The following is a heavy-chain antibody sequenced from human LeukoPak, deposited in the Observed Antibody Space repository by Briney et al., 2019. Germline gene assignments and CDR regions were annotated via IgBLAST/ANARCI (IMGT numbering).Heavy chain of an antibody. Sequence: PSETLSLTCTVSGGSITTGSHYWGWVRQPPGKGLEWIGYIYYSGSTYYNPSLKSRVTISVDTSKNQFSLKLSSVTAADTAVYYCARARLHYYDSSGYSRGGGPNWFDPWGQGTLVTVSS. D-gene: IGHD3-22*01. CDR1: GGSITTGSHY. V-gene: IGHV4-31*03. J-gene: IGHJ5*02. CDR3: ARARLHYYDSSGYSRGGGPNWFDP. CDR2: IYYSGST.